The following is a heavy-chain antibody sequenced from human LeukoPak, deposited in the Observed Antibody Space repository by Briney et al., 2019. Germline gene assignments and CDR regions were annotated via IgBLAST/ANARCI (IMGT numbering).Heavy chain of an antibody. V-gene: IGHV4-59*08. CDR2: IYNSGST. Sequence: PSETLSLTCTVSGGSISSYYWSWIRHPPGQGLEWMGYIYNSGSTNYNPSLKRRVTISVDPSKNQFSLKLSSVTAADTAVYYCARRASGYSYEQDAFDIWGQGTMVTVSS. J-gene: IGHJ3*02. CDR1: GGSISSYY. CDR3: ARRASGYSYEQDAFDI. D-gene: IGHD5-18*01.